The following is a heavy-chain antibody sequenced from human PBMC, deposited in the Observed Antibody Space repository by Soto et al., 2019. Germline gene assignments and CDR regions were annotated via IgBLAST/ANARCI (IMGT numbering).Heavy chain of an antibody. CDR1: GGTFSSYT. CDR3: AREGGVGATLGY. D-gene: IGHD1-26*01. Sequence: QVQLVQSGAEVKKPGSSVKVSCKASGGTFSSYTISWVRQAPGQGLEWMGRIIPILGIANYAQKFQGRVTITADKSTRTAYMELSSLRSEDTAVYYCAREGGVGATLGYWGQGTLVTVSS. V-gene: IGHV1-69*08. CDR2: IIPILGIA. J-gene: IGHJ4*02.